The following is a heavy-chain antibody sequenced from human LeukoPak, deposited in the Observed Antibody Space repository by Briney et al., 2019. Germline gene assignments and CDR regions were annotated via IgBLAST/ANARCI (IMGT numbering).Heavy chain of an antibody. CDR2: ISGSGDSI. Sequence: GGSLRLSCAASGFSFSSYAMSWVRQAPGKGLEWVSVISGSGDSIYYGDAVKGRFTISRDNSKNTLYLQMNSLEAEDTAVYYCAKDFVRYNIQFDYWGQGALVTVSS. CDR3: AKDFVRYNIQFDY. CDR1: GFSFSSYA. D-gene: IGHD1-14*01. V-gene: IGHV3-23*01. J-gene: IGHJ4*02.